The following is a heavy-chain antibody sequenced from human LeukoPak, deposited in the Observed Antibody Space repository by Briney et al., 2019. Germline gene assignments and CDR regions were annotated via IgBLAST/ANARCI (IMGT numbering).Heavy chain of an antibody. CDR2: IYHSGST. CDR1: GGSISSSNW. V-gene: IGHV4-4*02. Sequence: PSGTLSLTCAVSGGSISSSNWWSWVRQPPGKGLEWIGEIYHSGSTNYNPSLKSRVTISVDKSKNQFSLKLGSVTAADTAVYYCARDLGAGLIAVAGTRIVDYWGQGTLVTVSS. J-gene: IGHJ4*02. CDR3: ARDLGAGLIAVAGTRIVDY. D-gene: IGHD6-19*01.